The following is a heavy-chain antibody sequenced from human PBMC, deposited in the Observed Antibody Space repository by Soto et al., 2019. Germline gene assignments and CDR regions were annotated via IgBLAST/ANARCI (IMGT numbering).Heavy chain of an antibody. J-gene: IGHJ6*02. V-gene: IGHV3-30*18. CDR2: ISYDGSNK. D-gene: IGHD5-18*01. Sequence: QPGGSLRLSCAASGFTFSSYGMHWVRQAPGKGLEWVAVISYDGSNKYYADSVKGRFTISRDNSKNTLYLQMNSLRAEDTAVYYCAKAGQAMVRFRSSEYYGMDVWGQGTTVTVSS. CDR1: GFTFSSYG. CDR3: AKAGQAMVRFRSSEYYGMDV.